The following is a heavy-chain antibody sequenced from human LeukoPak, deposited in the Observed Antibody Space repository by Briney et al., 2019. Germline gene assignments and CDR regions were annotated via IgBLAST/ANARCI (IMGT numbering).Heavy chain of an antibody. Sequence: PGGSLRLSCAASGFTFDDYAMHWVRQAPGKGLEWVSGISWNSGSIGYADSVKGRFTISRDNAKNSLYLQMNSLRAEDTAVYYCARGFEYSSPWGQETLVTVSS. CDR1: GFTFDDYA. V-gene: IGHV3-9*01. D-gene: IGHD6-6*01. CDR2: ISWNSGSI. J-gene: IGHJ5*02. CDR3: ARGFEYSSP.